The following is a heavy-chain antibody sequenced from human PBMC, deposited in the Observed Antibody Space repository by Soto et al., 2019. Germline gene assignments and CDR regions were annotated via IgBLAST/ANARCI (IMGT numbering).Heavy chain of an antibody. CDR2: IYHSGST. D-gene: IGHD2-15*01. V-gene: IGHV4-4*02. CDR1: GGNSINRSW. Sequence: VAGGNSINRSWRRRIKKNTGKGLEWIGEIYHSGSTNYNPSLKSRVTISVDKSKNQFSLKLSSVTAADTAVYYCARSPLTTIVVVVAATRHFDYWGQGTLVTVSS. J-gene: IGHJ4*02. CDR3: ARSPLTTIVVVVAATRHFDY.